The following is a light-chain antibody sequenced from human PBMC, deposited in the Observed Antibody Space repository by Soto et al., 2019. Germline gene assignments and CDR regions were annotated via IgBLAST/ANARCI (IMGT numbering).Light chain of an antibody. CDR2: DVS. Sequence: QCVLTRPASVSGAAGEGITISCTGTSSDVGAYNYDSWYQQYPGEAPKVIIYDVSHRPAGVSNRFSGSKSGNTASLTISGLQTQDEADYYCSSYTSATTYVFGTGTKVTVL. V-gene: IGLV2-14*01. J-gene: IGLJ1*01. CDR3: SSYTSATTYV. CDR1: SSDVGAYNY.